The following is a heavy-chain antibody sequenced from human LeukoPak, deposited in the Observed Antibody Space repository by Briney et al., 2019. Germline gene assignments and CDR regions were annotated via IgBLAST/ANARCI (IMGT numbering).Heavy chain of an antibody. V-gene: IGHV3-9*01. CDR3: AKANLYDNSGYYFHS. D-gene: IGHD3-22*01. J-gene: IGHJ4*02. CDR1: GFTFDDYA. CDR2: INWNSGSI. Sequence: PGRSLRLSCAASGFTFDDYAMHWVRQAPGKGLEWVSGINWNSGSIGYAGSVKGRFIISRDNAKNSLYLHMNSLRAEDTALYYCAKANLYDNSGYYFHSWGQGTLVTVSS.